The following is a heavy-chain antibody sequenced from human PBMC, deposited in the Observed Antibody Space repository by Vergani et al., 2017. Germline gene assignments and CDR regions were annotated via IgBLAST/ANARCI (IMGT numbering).Heavy chain of an antibody. J-gene: IGHJ4*02. Sequence: QVQLQESGPGLVKPSETLPLTCSVSGDSMNTYYWTWIRQPPGKGLEWIGYIYDSGDTKYNPSLKSLVTMSLDTSKNQFSLNLYSVTAADTAVYYCARGALWWLRQIDSWGQGTLVTVSS. CDR3: ARGALWWLRQIDS. CDR1: GDSMNTYY. D-gene: IGHD2-21*01. V-gene: IGHV4-59*01. CDR2: IYDSGDT.